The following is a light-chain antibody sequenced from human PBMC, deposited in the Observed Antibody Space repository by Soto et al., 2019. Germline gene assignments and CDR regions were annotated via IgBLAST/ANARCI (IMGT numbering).Light chain of an antibody. CDR1: ESIRNNY. CDR2: DAS. J-gene: IGKJ1*01. CDR3: QQSGSTPWT. V-gene: IGKV3-20*01. Sequence: EIVLTQSPGTLSLSPGERATLSCRASESIRNNYLAWYQQIPGQPPRVLIHDASTRSTGTPERFSGSGSGTDFTLTISRLEPEDFAVYYCQQSGSTPWTFGQGTKVEIK.